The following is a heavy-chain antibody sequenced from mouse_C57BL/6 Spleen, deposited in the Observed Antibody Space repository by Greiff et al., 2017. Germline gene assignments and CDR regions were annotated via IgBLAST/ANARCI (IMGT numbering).Heavy chain of an antibody. CDR1: GFTFSNYW. J-gene: IGHJ2*01. CDR3: TGGSYDSSPYYFDY. D-gene: IGHD1-1*01. V-gene: IGHV6-3*01. Sequence: EVKVEESGGGLVQPGGSMKLSCVASGFTFSNYWMNWVRQSPEKGLEWVAQIRLKSDNYATHYAESVKGRFTISRDDSKSSVYLQMNNLRTEDTGMYYDTGGSYDSSPYYFDYWGQGTTLTVSS. CDR2: IRLKSDNYAT.